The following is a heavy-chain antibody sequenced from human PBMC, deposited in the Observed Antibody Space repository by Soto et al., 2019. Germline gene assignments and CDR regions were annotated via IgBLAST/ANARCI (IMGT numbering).Heavy chain of an antibody. CDR1: GSTFSSDD. D-gene: IGHD6-19*01. CDR3: AKDGGWSLAVAGLFDY. J-gene: IGHJ4*02. Sequence: EVDLLEYGGGLVQPGGSLRLSCVVSGSTFSSDDMSWVRQAPGRGLEWVSGISDSGGSTYYADSVKGRFTISRDNAKNTLSLQMKSLRVEDTALYYCAKDGGWSLAVAGLFDYWGPGTQVTVSS. V-gene: IGHV3-23*01. CDR2: ISDSGGST.